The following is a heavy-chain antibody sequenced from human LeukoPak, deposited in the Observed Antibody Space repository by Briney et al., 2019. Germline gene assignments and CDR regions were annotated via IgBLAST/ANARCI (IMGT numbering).Heavy chain of an antibody. CDR3: ASHPGGYYDSSGYYHNYYYYMDV. D-gene: IGHD3-22*01. CDR1: GGTFSSYA. V-gene: IGHV1-69*05. J-gene: IGHJ6*03. Sequence: SVKVSCTASGGTFSSYAISWVRQAPGQGLERMGGIIPIFGTASYAQKFQGRVTITTDESTSTAYMELSSLRSEDTAVYYCASHPGGYYDSSGYYHNYYYYMDVWGKGTTVTVS. CDR2: IIPIFGTA.